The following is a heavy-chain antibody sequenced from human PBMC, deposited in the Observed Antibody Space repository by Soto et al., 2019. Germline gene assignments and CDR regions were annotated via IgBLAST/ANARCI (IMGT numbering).Heavy chain of an antibody. CDR3: DREAAAERNYYGLEV. CDR1: GYIFSRYG. D-gene: IGHD6-13*01. V-gene: IGHV1-18*04. Sequence: QVQLVQSGPEVRKPGASVKVSCKASGYIFSRYGISWVGQAAGQGLEWMAWISGYNGNTKFGERVPGRVNVTTDTSTSTADMELRSLRSDATAVYYCDREAAAERNYYGLEVCGQGTTVIVSS. J-gene: IGHJ6*02. CDR2: ISGYNGNT.